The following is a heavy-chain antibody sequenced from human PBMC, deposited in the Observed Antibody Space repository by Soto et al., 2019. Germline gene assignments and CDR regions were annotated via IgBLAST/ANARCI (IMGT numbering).Heavy chain of an antibody. J-gene: IGHJ4*01. V-gene: IGHV1-46*01. CDR3: ARDVAAAAY. CDR1: GYIFTNYY. D-gene: IGHD6-13*01. CDR2: INPLPTSGST. Sequence: QVQLVQSGAEVKKPGASVKVSCKASGYIFTNYYIHWVRQAPGQGLEWLAIINPLPTSGSTNYAQKFQGRVTVTRDTSTSTVYLELSSLRSDDTAVYYCARDVAAAAYWGHGTLVTVSS.